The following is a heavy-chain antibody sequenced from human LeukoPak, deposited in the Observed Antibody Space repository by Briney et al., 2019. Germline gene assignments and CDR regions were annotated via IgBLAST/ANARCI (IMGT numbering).Heavy chain of an antibody. J-gene: IGHJ4*02. Sequence: SETLSLTCTVSGGSFSTYYWSWIRQPPGKGLEWIGDIYYSGSTNYNPSLKSRVTISVDMSTNQFSLKLISVTAADTAVYYCSRENGAFSPFGYWGQGTLVTVPS. CDR2: IYYSGST. D-gene: IGHD2-8*01. CDR3: SRENGAFSPFGY. V-gene: IGHV4-59*01. CDR1: GGSFSTYY.